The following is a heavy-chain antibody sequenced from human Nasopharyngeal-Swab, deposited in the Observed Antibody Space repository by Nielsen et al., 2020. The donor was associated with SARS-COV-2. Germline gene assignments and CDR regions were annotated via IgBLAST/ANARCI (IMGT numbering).Heavy chain of an antibody. CDR3: AKGDVDIVATIDY. CDR2: IYSGGSST. J-gene: IGHJ4*02. CDR1: GFTFRSYA. Sequence: GESLKISCAASGFTFRSYAMSWVRQAPGKGLEWVSVIYSGGSSTYYADSVKGRFTISSDNSKNTLYLQMNSLRAEDTAVYYCAKGDVDIVATIDYWGQGTLVTVSS. D-gene: IGHD5-12*01. V-gene: IGHV3-23*03.